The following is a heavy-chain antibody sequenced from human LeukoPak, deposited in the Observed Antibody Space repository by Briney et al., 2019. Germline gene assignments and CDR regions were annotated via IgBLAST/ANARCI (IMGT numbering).Heavy chain of an antibody. Sequence: SETLSLTCTVSGGSSSSNYWSWIRQPPGKGLEWIGYIYYSGSTKYNPSLKSRVTISADTSKNQFSLKLSSVTAADTALYYCARVGRMGYYFDYWGQGTLVTVAS. CDR3: ARVGRMGYYFDY. D-gene: IGHD2-15*01. CDR1: GGSSSSNY. CDR2: IYYSGST. J-gene: IGHJ4*02. V-gene: IGHV4-59*01.